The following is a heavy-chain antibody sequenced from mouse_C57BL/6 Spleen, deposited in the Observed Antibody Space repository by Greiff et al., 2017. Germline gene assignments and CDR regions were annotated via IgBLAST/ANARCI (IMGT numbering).Heavy chain of an antibody. J-gene: IGHJ1*03. CDR2: IDPSDSYT. CDR3: VRYFDV. CDR1: GYTFTSYW. Sequence: VQLQQPGAELVRPGTSVKLSCKASGYTFTSYWMHWVKQRPGQGLEWIGVIDPSDSYTNYNQKFKGKATLTVDTSSSTAYMQLSSLTSEDSAVXYCVRYFDVWGTGTTVTVSS. V-gene: IGHV1-59*01.